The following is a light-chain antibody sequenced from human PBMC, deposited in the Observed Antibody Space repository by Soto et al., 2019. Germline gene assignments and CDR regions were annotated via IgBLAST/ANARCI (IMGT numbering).Light chain of an antibody. CDR1: QSVSSN. Sequence: EILMTQSPATLSVSPGARAPLSCRARQSVSSNLAWYPQKPGQAPRLLIYAVSTRATGIPARFSGSGSGTEFTLTISSLQSEDFAVYYCQQYNNWPPTWTFGQGTKVDIK. J-gene: IGKJ1*01. CDR2: AVS. V-gene: IGKV3-15*01. CDR3: QQYNNWPPTWT.